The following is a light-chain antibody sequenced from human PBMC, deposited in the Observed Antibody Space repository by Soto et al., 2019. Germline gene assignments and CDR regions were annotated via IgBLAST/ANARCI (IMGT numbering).Light chain of an antibody. Sequence: EPVLTQSPGTLSLSPGERATLSCRASPSVSNYLAWYQQKPGQAPRLLIHGASNRATCIPDRFSGSGSGTDFTLTISRLEPEDFAVYYCQQYGSSPYTFGQGTKLAIQ. J-gene: IGKJ2*01. CDR1: PSVSNY. CDR2: GAS. CDR3: QQYGSSPYT. V-gene: IGKV3-20*01.